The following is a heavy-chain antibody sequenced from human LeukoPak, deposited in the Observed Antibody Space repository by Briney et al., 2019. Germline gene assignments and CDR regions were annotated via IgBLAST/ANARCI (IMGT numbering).Heavy chain of an antibody. J-gene: IGHJ4*02. D-gene: IGHD5-18*01. CDR1: GFTFSSYW. V-gene: IGHV3-74*01. CDR3: ARGKKLSRAIDY. CDR2: INSDGSST. Sequence: GGSLRLSCAASGFTFSSYWMHWVRQASGKGLVWVSRINSDGSSTSYADSVKGRFTISRDNVKNTLYLQMNSLRAEDTAVYYCARGKKLSRAIDYWGQGTLVTVSS.